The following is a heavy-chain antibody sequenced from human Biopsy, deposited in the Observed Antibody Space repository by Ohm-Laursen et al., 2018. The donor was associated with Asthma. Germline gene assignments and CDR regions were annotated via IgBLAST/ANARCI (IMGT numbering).Heavy chain of an antibody. CDR2: IIPIFGTA. CDR1: GGTFSSYA. Sequence: SVKVSCKASGGTFSSYAISSVRQAPGQGLEWMGGIIPIFGTANYAQKFQGRVTITADESTSTAYMELTSLRKEDTAVYYCARGGYYGDRRHHNGLDVWGQGTTVTVSS. CDR3: ARGGYYGDRRHHNGLDV. D-gene: IGHD4-17*01. V-gene: IGHV1-69*13. J-gene: IGHJ6*02.